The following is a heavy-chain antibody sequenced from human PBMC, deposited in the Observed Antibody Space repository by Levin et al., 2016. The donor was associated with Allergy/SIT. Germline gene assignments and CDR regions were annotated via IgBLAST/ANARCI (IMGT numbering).Heavy chain of an antibody. Sequence: VRQAPGKGLEWVSAISGSGGSTYYADSVKGRFTISRDNSKNTLYLQMNSLRAEDTAVYYCAKAPGGGIAAAGTYYYYGMDVWGQGTTVTVSS. CDR3: AKAPGGGIAAAGTYYYYGMDV. D-gene: IGHD6-13*01. V-gene: IGHV3-23*01. J-gene: IGHJ6*02. CDR2: ISGSGGST.